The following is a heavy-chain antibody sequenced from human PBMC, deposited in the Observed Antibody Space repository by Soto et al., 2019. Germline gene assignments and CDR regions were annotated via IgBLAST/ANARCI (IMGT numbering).Heavy chain of an antibody. J-gene: IGHJ4*02. Sequence: QLQLQESGPGLVKPSETLSLTCTVSGGSISSSSYYWGWIRQPPGKGPEWSGSIYYSGSTYYNPSLKSRVTISVDTSKNQFSLKLSSVTAADTAVYYCARHVAGYSSGLDYWGQGTLVTVSS. CDR2: IYYSGST. CDR1: GGSISSSSYY. CDR3: ARHVAGYSSGLDY. V-gene: IGHV4-39*01. D-gene: IGHD6-19*01.